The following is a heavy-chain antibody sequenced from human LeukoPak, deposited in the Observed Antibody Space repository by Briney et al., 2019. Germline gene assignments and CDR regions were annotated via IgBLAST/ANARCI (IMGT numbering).Heavy chain of an antibody. V-gene: IGHV3-30-3*01. D-gene: IGHD3-16*02. Sequence: GRSLRLSCAASGFTFSSYAMHWVRQAPGKGLEWVAVISYDGSNKYYADSVKGRFTISRDNSKNTLYLQMNSLRAEDTAVYYCALDRGVSVWPVGVYFPWGQGTLVTVSS. CDR1: GFTFSSYA. CDR3: ALDRGVSVWPVGVYFP. CDR2: ISYDGSNK. J-gene: IGHJ5*02.